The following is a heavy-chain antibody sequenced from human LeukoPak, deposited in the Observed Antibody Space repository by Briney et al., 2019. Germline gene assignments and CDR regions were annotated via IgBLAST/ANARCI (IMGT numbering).Heavy chain of an antibody. CDR3: ARNDGDI. CDR1: GSSISSYY. CDR2: IYYSGST. J-gene: IGHJ3*02. Sequence: NPSETLSLTCTVSGSSISSYYWSWIRQPPGKGLEWIGYIYYSGSTNYNPSLKSRITIAVDRSKNQFSLKLSSATAADTAVYYCARNDGDIWGQGTMVTVSS. D-gene: IGHD3-16*01. V-gene: IGHV4-59*08.